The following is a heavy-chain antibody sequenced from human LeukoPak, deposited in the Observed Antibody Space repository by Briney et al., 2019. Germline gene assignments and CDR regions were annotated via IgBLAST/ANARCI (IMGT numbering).Heavy chain of an antibody. CDR2: ITGSGGST. CDR1: GFTFSSYA. Sequence: PGGSLRLSCAASGFTFSSYAMSWVRQAPGKGLEWVSLITGSGGSTHYADSVKGRFTISRDNSKNTLYLQMNSLRAEDTAVYYCAKKGIAAAGDWFDPWGQGTLVTVRS. CDR3: AKKGIAAAGDWFDP. D-gene: IGHD6-13*01. V-gene: IGHV3-23*01. J-gene: IGHJ5*02.